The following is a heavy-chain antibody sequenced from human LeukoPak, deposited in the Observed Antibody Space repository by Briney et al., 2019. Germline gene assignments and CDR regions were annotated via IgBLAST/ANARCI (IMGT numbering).Heavy chain of an antibody. CDR3: ASGMELLWFGELLHWFDP. CDR2: IYYSGST. CDR1: GGSISSSSYY. J-gene: IGHJ5*02. D-gene: IGHD3-10*01. Sequence: SETLSLTCTVSGGSISSSSYYWGWIRQPPGKGLEWIGSIYYSGSTYYNPSLKSRVTISVDTPKNQFSLKLSSVTAADTAVYYCASGMELLWFGELLHWFDPWGQGTLVTVSS. V-gene: IGHV4-39*01.